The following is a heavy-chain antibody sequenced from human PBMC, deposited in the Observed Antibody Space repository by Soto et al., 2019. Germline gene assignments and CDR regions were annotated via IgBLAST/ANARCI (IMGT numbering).Heavy chain of an antibody. D-gene: IGHD4-17*01. CDR3: ARLGARGYGDYVDY. CDR1: GFTFSSYS. J-gene: IGHJ4*02. Sequence: GGSLRLSCAASGFTFSSYSMNWVRQAPGKGLEWVSSISSSSSYIYYADSVKGRFTISRDNAKNSLYLQMNSLRAEDTAVYYCARLGARGYGDYVDYWGQGTLVTVSS. V-gene: IGHV3-21*01. CDR2: ISSSSSYI.